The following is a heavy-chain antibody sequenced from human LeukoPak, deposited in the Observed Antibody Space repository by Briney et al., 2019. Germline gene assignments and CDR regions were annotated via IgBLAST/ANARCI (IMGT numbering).Heavy chain of an antibody. CDR3: ARQSCTAGSCYGY. V-gene: IGHV2-70*11. CDR1: GFSLSTSGMC. D-gene: IGHD2-15*01. Sequence: SGPALVKPTQTLTLTCTFSGFSLSTSGMCVSWIRPPPGEALEWLARIDWDDDKYYSTSLKTRLTISKDTSKNQVVLTMTNMDPVDTATYYCARQSCTAGSCYGYWGQGTLVTVSS. J-gene: IGHJ4*02. CDR2: IDWDDDK.